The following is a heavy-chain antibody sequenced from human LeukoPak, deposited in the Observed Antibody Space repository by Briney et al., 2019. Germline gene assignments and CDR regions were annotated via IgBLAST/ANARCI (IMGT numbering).Heavy chain of an antibody. J-gene: IGHJ5*02. Sequence: PGGSLRLSCAASGFTFSTYWMNWVRQPPGKGLEWIGEINHSGSTNYNPSLKSRVTISVDTSKNQFSLKLSSVTAADTAVYYCARGRMIVVKMVLGYWFDPWGQGTLVTVSS. D-gene: IGHD3-22*01. CDR2: INHSGST. CDR1: GFTFSTYW. V-gene: IGHV4-34*01. CDR3: ARGRMIVVKMVLGYWFDP.